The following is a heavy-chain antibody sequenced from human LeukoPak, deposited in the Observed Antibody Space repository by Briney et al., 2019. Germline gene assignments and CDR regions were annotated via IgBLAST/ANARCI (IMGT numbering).Heavy chain of an antibody. J-gene: IGHJ3*02. CDR3: AKDFPHYYGSGEILYAFDI. CDR2: ISGSGGST. D-gene: IGHD3-10*01. CDR1: GFTFSSYA. V-gene: IGHV3-23*01. Sequence: GGSLRLSCAASGFTFSSYAMSWVRQAPGKGLEWVSAISGSGGSTYYADSVKGRFTISRDNSKNTLYLQMNSLRAEDTAVYYCAKDFPHYYGSGEILYAFDIWGQGTMVTVSS.